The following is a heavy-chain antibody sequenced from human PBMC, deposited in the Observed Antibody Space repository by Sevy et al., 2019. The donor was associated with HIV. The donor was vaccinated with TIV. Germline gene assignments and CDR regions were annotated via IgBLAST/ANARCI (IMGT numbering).Heavy chain of an antibody. CDR3: ARRVRSDDAFDI. CDR2: ISSSGRTI. Sequence: GGSLRLSCAASGFTFSSYSMNWGRQAPGKGLEWVSYISSSGRTIYYADSVKGRFTISRDNAKNSLYLQMNSLRAEDTAVYYCARRVRSDDAFDIWGQGTMVTVSS. J-gene: IGHJ3*02. D-gene: IGHD6-13*01. V-gene: IGHV3-48*01. CDR1: GFTFSSYS.